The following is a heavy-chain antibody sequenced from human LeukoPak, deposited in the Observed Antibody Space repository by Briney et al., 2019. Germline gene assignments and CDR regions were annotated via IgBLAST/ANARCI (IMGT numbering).Heavy chain of an antibody. Sequence: PSETLSLTCTVSGGSISSYYWSWVRQAPGKGLEWVSAISGSGGSTYYADSVKGRFTSSRDNSKNTLYLQMNSLRAEDTAVYYCAKSRSGTPGNTCDYWGQGTLVTVSS. D-gene: IGHD3-10*01. CDR2: ISGSGGST. V-gene: IGHV3-23*01. J-gene: IGHJ4*02. CDR3: AKSRSGTPGNTCDY. CDR1: GGSISSYY.